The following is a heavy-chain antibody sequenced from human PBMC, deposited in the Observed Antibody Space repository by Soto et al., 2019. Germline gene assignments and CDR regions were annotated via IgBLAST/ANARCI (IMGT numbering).Heavy chain of an antibody. V-gene: IGHV2-70*01. CDR1: GFSLSTSGMC. CDR2: IDWDDDK. Sequence: SGPTLVNPTQTLTLTCTFSGFSLSTSGMCVSWIRQPPGKALEWLALIDWDDDKYYSTSLKTRLTISKDTSKNQVVLTMTNMDPVDTATYYRARILVDDYSNPRPSGAADYWGQGTLVTVSS. D-gene: IGHD4-4*01. J-gene: IGHJ4*02. CDR3: ARILVDDYSNPRPSGAADY.